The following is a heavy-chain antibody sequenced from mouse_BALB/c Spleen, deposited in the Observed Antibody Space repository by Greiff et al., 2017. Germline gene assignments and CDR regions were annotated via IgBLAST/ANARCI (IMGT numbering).Heavy chain of an antibody. CDR1: GYTFSSYW. J-gene: IGHJ4*01. V-gene: IGHV1-9*01. CDR3: ARRGTSPYYYAMDY. D-gene: IGHD6-2*01. CDR2: ILPGSGST. Sequence: QVQLKQSGAELMKPGASVKISCKATGYTFSSYWIEWVKQRPGHGLEWIGEILPGSGSTNYNEKFKGKATFTADTSSNTAYMQLSSLTSEDSAVYYCARRGTSPYYYAMDYWGQGTSVTVSS.